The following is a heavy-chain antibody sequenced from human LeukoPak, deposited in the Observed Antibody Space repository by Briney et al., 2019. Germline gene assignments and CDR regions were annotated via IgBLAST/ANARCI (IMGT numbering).Heavy chain of an antibody. CDR1: GFTFTTYD. D-gene: IGHD4-17*01. Sequence: GGSLRLSCAASGFTFTTYDMHWVRQAPGKGLVWVSRINSDGSSTSYADSVKGRFTISRDNAKNTLYLQMNSLRAEDTAVYYCARETYGVGAFDIWGQGTMVTVSS. V-gene: IGHV3-74*01. CDR3: ARETYGVGAFDI. J-gene: IGHJ3*02. CDR2: INSDGSST.